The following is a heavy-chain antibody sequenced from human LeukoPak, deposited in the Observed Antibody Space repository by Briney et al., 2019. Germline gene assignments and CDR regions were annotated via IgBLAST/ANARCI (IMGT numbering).Heavy chain of an antibody. CDR1: GGSISSYY. CDR3: ARVLGGIAAARLSTRRDAFDI. V-gene: IGHV4-4*07. Sequence: SETLSLTCTVSGGSISSYYWSWIRQPAGKGLEWIGRIYTSGSTNYNPSLKSRVTMSVDTSKNQFSLKLSSVTAADTAVYYCARVLGGIAAARLSTRRDAFDIWGRGTMVTVSS. CDR2: IYTSGST. J-gene: IGHJ3*02. D-gene: IGHD6-13*01.